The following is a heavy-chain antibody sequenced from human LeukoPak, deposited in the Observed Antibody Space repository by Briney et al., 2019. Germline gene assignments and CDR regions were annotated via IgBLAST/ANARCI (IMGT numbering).Heavy chain of an antibody. CDR2: IEQDGSKK. V-gene: IGHV3-7*01. CDR3: VRDFDY. J-gene: IGHJ4*02. Sequence: GGSLRLSCAASGLTFSTHWMSWVRQAPEKGLEWVATIEQDGSKKYYVDSVKGRFTISRDNAKNSLYLQMNSLRADDAAVYYCVRDFDYWGQGNLVTVSS. CDR1: GLTFSTHW.